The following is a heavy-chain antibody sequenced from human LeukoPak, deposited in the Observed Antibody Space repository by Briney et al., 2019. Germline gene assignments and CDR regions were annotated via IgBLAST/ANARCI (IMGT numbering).Heavy chain of an antibody. D-gene: IGHD2-15*01. J-gene: IGHJ2*01. CDR1: TYSISGGYY. V-gene: IGHV4-38-2*01. CDR2: LYYSGST. CDR3: PRSSRYSEWYFDL. Sequence: PSETLSLTCAVSTYSISGGYYWGWIRQPPGGGLEWIGSLYYSGSTYYNPSLKSRVTISIDTSKNQFSLKLSSVTAADTAMYYCPRSSRYSEWYFDLWGRGTLVTVSS.